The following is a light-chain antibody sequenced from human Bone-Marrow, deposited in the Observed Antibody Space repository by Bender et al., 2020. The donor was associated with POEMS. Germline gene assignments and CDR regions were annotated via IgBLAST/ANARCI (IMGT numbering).Light chain of an antibody. Sequence: QSVLTQPPSASGTPWQRVTISCSGSSSKFGSYPVNWYQQLPGAAPKLVIFSNSQRPSGVPDRFSGSNSGTSASLAISGLLSDDEADFYCATWDDSLNGWVFGGGTKLTVL. CDR3: ATWDDSLNGWV. CDR1: SSKFGSYP. V-gene: IGLV1-44*01. CDR2: SNS. J-gene: IGLJ3*02.